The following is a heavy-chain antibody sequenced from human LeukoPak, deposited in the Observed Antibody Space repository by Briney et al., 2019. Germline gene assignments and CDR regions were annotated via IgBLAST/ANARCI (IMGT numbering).Heavy chain of an antibody. V-gene: IGHV4-59*08. CDR3: ARHSSSWYPDY. Sequence: SETLSLTCTVSGGSIRSYYWSWIRQPPGMGLEWIGYIHYTGSTNYNPSLKSRVTISVDTSKNQFSLQLSSVTATDTAVYFCARHSSSWYPDYWGQGTLVTVSS. CDR2: IHYTGST. J-gene: IGHJ4*02. CDR1: GGSIRSYY. D-gene: IGHD6-13*01.